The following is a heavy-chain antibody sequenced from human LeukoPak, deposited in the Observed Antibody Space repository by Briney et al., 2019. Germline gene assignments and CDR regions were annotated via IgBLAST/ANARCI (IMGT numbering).Heavy chain of an antibody. V-gene: IGHV3-53*01. CDR1: GFTVSSNY. D-gene: IGHD3-10*01. CDR3: ARAWFGELAFDY. CDR2: IYSGGST. Sequence: GGSLRLSCAASGFTVSSNYMSWVRQAPGKGLEWVSVIYSGGSTYYADSVKARFTISRDNSKNTLYLQMNSLRAEDTAVYYCARAWFGELAFDYWGQGTLVTVSS. J-gene: IGHJ4*02.